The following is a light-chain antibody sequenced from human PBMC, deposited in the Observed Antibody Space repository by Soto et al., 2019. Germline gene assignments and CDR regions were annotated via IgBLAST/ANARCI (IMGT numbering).Light chain of an antibody. CDR1: SSDVGGYNY. CDR3: SSYADNYTFDV. V-gene: IGLV2-11*01. Sequence: QSALTQPRSVSGSPGQSVTISCTGTSSDVGGYNYVSWYQQHPGKAPKLMIYDVSQRPSGVPDRFSGSKSGSTASLTISGLQAEDEADYYCSSYADNYTFDVFGTGTKLTVL. CDR2: DVS. J-gene: IGLJ1*01.